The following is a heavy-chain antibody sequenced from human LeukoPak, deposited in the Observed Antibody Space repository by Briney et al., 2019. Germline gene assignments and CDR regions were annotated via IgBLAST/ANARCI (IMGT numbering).Heavy chain of an antibody. V-gene: IGHV3-7*01. CDR1: GFTFSSYW. J-gene: IGHJ6*03. D-gene: IGHD2-2*01. CDR3: ARDRRGSSTRVKYYYYYMDV. CDR2: IKQDGSEK. Sequence: GGSLRLSCAASGFTFSSYWMSWVRQAPGKGLEWVANIKQDGSEKYYVDSVKGRFTISRDNAKNSLYLQMNSLRAEDTAVYYCARDRRGSSTRVKYYYYYMDVWGKGTTVTVSS.